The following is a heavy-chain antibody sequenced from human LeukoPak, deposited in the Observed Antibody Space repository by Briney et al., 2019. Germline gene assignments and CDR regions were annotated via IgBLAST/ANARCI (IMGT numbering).Heavy chain of an antibody. V-gene: IGHV3-21*01. CDR2: ISSSSSYI. CDR1: GFTFSSYS. J-gene: IGHJ4*02. CDR3: ARVTMVRGVMTVHFDY. Sequence: GGSLRLSCAASGFTFSSYSMNWVRQAPGKGLEWVSSISSSSSYIYYADSVKGRFTISRDNAKNSLYLQINSLRAEDTAVYYCARVTMVRGVMTVHFDYWGQGTLVTVSS. D-gene: IGHD3-10*01.